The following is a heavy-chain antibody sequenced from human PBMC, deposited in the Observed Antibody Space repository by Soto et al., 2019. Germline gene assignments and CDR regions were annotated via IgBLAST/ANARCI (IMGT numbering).Heavy chain of an antibody. D-gene: IGHD1-1*01. V-gene: IGHV4-59*01. CDR3: ARVGDGYNLYYFDY. CDR2: IYYSGST. CDR1: GVSISSYY. J-gene: IGHJ4*02. Sequence: PSETLSLTCTVSGVSISSYYWSWIRQPPGKGLEWIGYIYYSGSTNYNPSLKSRVTISVDTSKNQFSLKLSSVTAADTAVYYCARVGDGYNLYYFDYWGQGTLVTVSS.